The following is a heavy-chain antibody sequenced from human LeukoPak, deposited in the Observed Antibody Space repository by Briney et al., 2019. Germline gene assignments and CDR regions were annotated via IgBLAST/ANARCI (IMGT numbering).Heavy chain of an antibody. CDR1: GGSFSAYF. Sequence: SETLSLTCAVYGGSFSAYFWSWIRQPPGKGLECIGEINHSGSTNYNPSLKSRVAISVDTSKNQFSLKLSSVTAADTAVYYCARGRYCSSTSCSYFDYWGQGTLVTVSS. CDR3: ARGRYCSSTSCSYFDY. V-gene: IGHV4-34*01. J-gene: IGHJ4*02. D-gene: IGHD2-2*01. CDR2: INHSGST.